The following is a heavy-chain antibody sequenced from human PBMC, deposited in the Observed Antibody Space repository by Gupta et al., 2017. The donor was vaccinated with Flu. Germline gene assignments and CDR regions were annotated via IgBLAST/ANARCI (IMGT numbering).Heavy chain of an antibody. CDR3: APSRFRNDHVSFQDSDY. D-gene: IGHD3-16*01. Sequence: EVQLVESGGGLVQPGGSLRLSCAASGFTFSNYWMHWVRQVPGKGLVWVSHIDPDGVSIAYADSVKGRFTISRNNAKNTLYLQMNSLRVEDTAVFFCAPSRFRNDHVSFQDSDYWGQGTLVTVSS. V-gene: IGHV3-74*01. CDR2: IDPDGVSI. J-gene: IGHJ4*02. CDR1: GFTFSNYW.